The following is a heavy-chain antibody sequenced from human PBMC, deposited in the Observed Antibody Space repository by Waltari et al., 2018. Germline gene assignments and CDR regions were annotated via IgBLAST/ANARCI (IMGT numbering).Heavy chain of an antibody. D-gene: IGHD6-6*01. CDR2: INNDGSDT. CDR1: GFTFSRYW. V-gene: IGHV3-74*01. J-gene: IGHJ5*02. CDR3: ARDRPHNWFDP. Sequence: EEQLVESGGGLVQPGGSLRLSCAASGFTFSRYWMHWVRQTPGKGLVWVSRINNDGSDTTYADSVKGRFTISRDNARNTLYLQMNSLRAEDTAVYYCARDRPHNWFDPWGQGTLVTVSS.